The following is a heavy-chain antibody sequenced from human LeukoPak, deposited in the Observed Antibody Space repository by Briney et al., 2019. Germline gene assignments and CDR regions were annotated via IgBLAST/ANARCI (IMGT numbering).Heavy chain of an antibody. CDR1: GGSFSGYY. CDR2: INHSGST. D-gene: IGHD1-1*01. Sequence: SETLSLTCAVYGGSFSGYYWSWIRQPPGKGLEWIGEINHSGSTNYNPSLKSRVTISVDTSKNQFSLKLSSVTAADTAVYYCARVGSGDELAFDYWGQGTLVTVSS. J-gene: IGHJ4*02. V-gene: IGHV4-34*01. CDR3: ARVGSGDELAFDY.